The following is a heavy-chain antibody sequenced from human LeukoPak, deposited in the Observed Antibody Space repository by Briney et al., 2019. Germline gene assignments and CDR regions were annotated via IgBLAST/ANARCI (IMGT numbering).Heavy chain of an antibody. CDR3: ARARGYDSSGYYSYYYYYMDV. CDR1: GFTFSSYE. Sequence: GGSLRLSCAASGFTFSSYEMNWVRQAPGKGLGWVSYISSSGSTIYYADSVKGRFTISRDNAKNSLYLQMNSLRAEDTAVYYCARARGYDSSGYYSYYYYYMDVWGKGTTVTISS. V-gene: IGHV3-48*03. CDR2: ISSSGSTI. D-gene: IGHD3-22*01. J-gene: IGHJ6*03.